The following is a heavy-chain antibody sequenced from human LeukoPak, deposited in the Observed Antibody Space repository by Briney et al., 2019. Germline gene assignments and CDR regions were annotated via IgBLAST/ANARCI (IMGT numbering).Heavy chain of an antibody. V-gene: IGHV5-51*01. Sequence: GESLKISCKGSGYSFTSYWIGWVRQMPGKGLEWMGIIYPGDSDTRYSPSFQGQVTISADKSISTAYLQRSSLKASDTAMYYCARAYCSSTSCYLASWYNWFDPWGQGTLVTVSS. D-gene: IGHD2-2*01. CDR2: IYPGDSDT. J-gene: IGHJ5*02. CDR3: ARAYCSSTSCYLASWYNWFDP. CDR1: GYSFTSYW.